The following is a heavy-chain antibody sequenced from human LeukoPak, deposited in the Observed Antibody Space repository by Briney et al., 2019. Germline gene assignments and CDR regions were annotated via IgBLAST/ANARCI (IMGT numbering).Heavy chain of an antibody. J-gene: IGHJ4*02. CDR2: IYYSGST. Sequence: PSETLSLTCTVSGGSISSSSYYWGWIRQHPGKGLEWIGYIYYSGSTYHNPSLKSRVTISVVTSKNQFSLKLSSVTAADTAVYYCARAPGPVAGTIDYWGQGTLVTVSS. CDR1: GGSISSSSYY. CDR3: ARAPGPVAGTIDY. V-gene: IGHV4-31*03. D-gene: IGHD6-19*01.